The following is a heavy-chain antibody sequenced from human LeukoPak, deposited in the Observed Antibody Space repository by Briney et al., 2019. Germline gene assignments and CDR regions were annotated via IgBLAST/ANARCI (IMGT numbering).Heavy chain of an antibody. CDR2: ISAYNGNT. D-gene: IGHD3-3*01. J-gene: IGHJ6*02. CDR3: ARETAITIFGVVIGRYCGMDV. Sequence: ASVKVSCKASGYTFTSYGISWVRQAPGQGLEWMGWISAYNGNTNYAQKLQGRVTMTTDTSTSTAYMELRSLRSDDTAVYYCARETAITIFGVVIGRYCGMDVWGQGTTVTVSS. V-gene: IGHV1-18*01. CDR1: GYTFTSYG.